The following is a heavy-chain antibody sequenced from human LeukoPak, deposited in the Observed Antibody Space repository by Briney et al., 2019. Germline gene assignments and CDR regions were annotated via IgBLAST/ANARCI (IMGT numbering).Heavy chain of an antibody. D-gene: IGHD3-22*01. CDR1: GGSFSGYY. CDR2: INHSGST. J-gene: IGHJ4*02. Sequence: KPSETLSLTCAGYGGSFSGYYWSWIRQPPGKGLEWIGEINHSGSTNYNPSLKSRVTISVDTSKNQFSLKLSSVTAADTAVYYCARGRTYYDSSGYYYAPAPFDYWGQGTLVTVSS. CDR3: ARGRTYYDSSGYYYAPAPFDY. V-gene: IGHV4-34*01.